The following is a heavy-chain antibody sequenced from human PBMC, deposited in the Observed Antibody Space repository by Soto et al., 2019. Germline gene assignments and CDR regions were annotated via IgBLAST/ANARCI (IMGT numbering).Heavy chain of an antibody. CDR2: ISYDGSNK. D-gene: IGHD5-12*01. J-gene: IGHJ4*02. CDR1: GFTFSSYG. V-gene: IGHV3-30*18. Sequence: QVQLVESGGGVVQSGRSLRLSCAASGFTFSSYGMHWVRQAPGKGLEWVAVISYDGSNKYYADSVKGRFTISRDNSKNTLYLQMNSLRAEDTAVYYCAKDLSGYHFDYWGQGTLVTVSS. CDR3: AKDLSGYHFDY.